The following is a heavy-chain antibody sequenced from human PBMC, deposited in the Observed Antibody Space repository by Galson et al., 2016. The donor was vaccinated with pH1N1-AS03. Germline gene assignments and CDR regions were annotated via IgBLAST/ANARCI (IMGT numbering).Heavy chain of an antibody. V-gene: IGHV3-13*01. J-gene: IGHJ3*02. CDR1: GFTFSSYE. Sequence: SLRLSCAASGFTFSSYEMHWVRQSTGKGLEWVSAIGVAGDTFYTDSVTGRFTISRENAKNSFYLQMNTLRAGHTAVYFCARESSANSVAAFDIWGQGTMVTVSS. CDR3: ARESSANSVAAFDI. CDR2: IGVAGDT. D-gene: IGHD1-1*01.